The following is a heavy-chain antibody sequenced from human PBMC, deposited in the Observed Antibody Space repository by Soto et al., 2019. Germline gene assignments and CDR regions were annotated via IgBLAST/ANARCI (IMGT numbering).Heavy chain of an antibody. D-gene: IGHD1-20*01. CDR1: GGSISSSSYY. Sequence: SETLSLTCTVSGGSISSSSYYWGWLRQPPGKGLEWIGSIYYSGSTSYNPSLKSRVTISVDTSKNQFSLTLNSVTAADTAGYYGERRGHGDTYNVDYWGQGTLVTVSS. V-gene: IGHV4-39*01. CDR3: ERRGHGDTYNVDY. CDR2: IYYSGST. J-gene: IGHJ4*02.